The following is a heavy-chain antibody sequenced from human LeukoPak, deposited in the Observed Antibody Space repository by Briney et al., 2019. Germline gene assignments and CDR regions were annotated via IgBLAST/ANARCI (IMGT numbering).Heavy chain of an antibody. D-gene: IGHD4-23*01. J-gene: IGHJ3*02. CDR1: GGSFSGDY. CDR3: ARVRGGNSHDAFDI. Sequence: SETLSLTCAVYGGSFSGDYWSWIRQPPGKGLEWIGEINHSGSTNYNPSLKSRVTISVDTSKNQFSLKLSSVTAADTAVYYCARVRGGNSHDAFDIWGQGTMVTVSS. CDR2: INHSGST. V-gene: IGHV4-34*01.